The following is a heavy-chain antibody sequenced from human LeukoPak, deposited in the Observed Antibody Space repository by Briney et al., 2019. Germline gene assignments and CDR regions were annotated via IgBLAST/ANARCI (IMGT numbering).Heavy chain of an antibody. D-gene: IGHD4-17*01. CDR3: VYGDFVRTVNYFDY. CDR2: IYAGGNT. V-gene: IGHV3-66*01. CDR1: GFTVSNSY. J-gene: IGHJ4*02. Sequence: AGGSLRLSCVASGFTVSNSYMSWVRQAPGKGLEWVSVIYAGGNTYYADSVKGRFTISRDNSKNSLFLQMHSLRGEDTALYYCVYGDFVRTVNYFDYWGQGTLVTVSS.